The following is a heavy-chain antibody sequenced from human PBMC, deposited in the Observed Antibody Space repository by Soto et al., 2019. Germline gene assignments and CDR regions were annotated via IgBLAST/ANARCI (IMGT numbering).Heavy chain of an antibody. Sequence: SETLSLTCTVSGGSISSYYWSWLRQAPGKGLEWIGYIFSSGTTYYNPSLKSRLTVSVDTSKNQFSLKLRSVTAADTAVYYCARGSYTGSFPPHFDYWGQGTLVTVSS. D-gene: IGHD1-26*01. CDR3: ARGSYTGSFPPHFDY. CDR2: IFSSGTT. CDR1: GGSISSYY. J-gene: IGHJ4*02. V-gene: IGHV4-4*09.